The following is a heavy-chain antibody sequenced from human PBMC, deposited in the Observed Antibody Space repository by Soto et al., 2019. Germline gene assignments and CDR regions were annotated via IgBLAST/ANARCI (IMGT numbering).Heavy chain of an antibody. CDR1: GGSFSGYY. CDR2: INHSGST. V-gene: IGHV4-34*01. J-gene: IGHJ6*02. D-gene: IGHD2-2*01. Sequence: SETLSLTCAVYGGSFSGYYWSWIRQPPGKGLEWIGEINHSGSTNYNPSLKSRVTISVDTSKNQFSLKLSSVTAADTAVYYCARRRYCSSTSCKFYGMDVWGQGTTVTVSS. CDR3: ARRRYCSSTSCKFYGMDV.